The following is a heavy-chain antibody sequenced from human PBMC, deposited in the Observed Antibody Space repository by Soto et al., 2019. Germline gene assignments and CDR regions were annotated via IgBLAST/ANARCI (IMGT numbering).Heavy chain of an antibody. J-gene: IGHJ6*02. Sequence: GESLKISCKGSGYSFTSYWIGWVRQMPGKGLEWMGVIYPGDSDTRYSPSFQGQVTISADKSISTAYLQWSSLKASDTAMYYCARQSRGYSYGSGYYYGMDVWGQGTTVTVSS. CDR2: IYPGDSDT. CDR3: ARQSRGYSYGSGYYYGMDV. CDR1: GYSFTSYW. D-gene: IGHD5-18*01. V-gene: IGHV5-51*01.